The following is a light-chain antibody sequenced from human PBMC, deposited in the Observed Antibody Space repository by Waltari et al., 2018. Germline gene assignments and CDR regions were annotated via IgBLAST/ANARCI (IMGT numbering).Light chain of an antibody. CDR1: SGSIAGYY. CDR2: EDN. J-gene: IGLJ2*01. Sequence: NFLLTQPQSVSGSPGKTVTISCTRNSGSIAGYYVQWYQQRPGHFPTIVLFEDNQRPSGVPDRFSGSIDRSSNSASLTISGLKTEDEADYYCHSFDSSNQVFGGGTKLTVL. V-gene: IGLV6-57*01. CDR3: HSFDSSNQV.